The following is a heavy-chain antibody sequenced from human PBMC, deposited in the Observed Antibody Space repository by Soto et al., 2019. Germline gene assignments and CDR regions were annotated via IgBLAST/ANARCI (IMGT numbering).Heavy chain of an antibody. D-gene: IGHD2-2*01. J-gene: IGHJ5*02. CDR2: ISSIGSTI. V-gene: IGHV3-48*03. CDR1: VFAFSSFE. CDR3: ASQPAVWPFNWFDP. Sequence: TGGSLRLSCAASVFAFSSFEMTWVRQAPGKGLEWVSYISSIGSTIYYADSVKGRFTISRDNAKNALYLQMNSLRAEDTAVYYCASQPAVWPFNWFDPWGQGTLVTVSS.